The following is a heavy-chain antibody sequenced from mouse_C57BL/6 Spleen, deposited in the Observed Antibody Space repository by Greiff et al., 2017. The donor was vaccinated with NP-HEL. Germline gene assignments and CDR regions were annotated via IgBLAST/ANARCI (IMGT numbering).Heavy chain of an antibody. V-gene: IGHV5-4*03. J-gene: IGHJ2*01. Sequence: EVKVEESGGGLVKPGGSLKLSCAASGFTFSSYAMSWVRQTPEKRLEWVATISDGGSYTYYPDNVKGRVTISRDNAKNNLYLQMSHLKSEDTAMYYCASGLLRAFGYWGQGTTLTVSS. CDR2: ISDGGSYT. D-gene: IGHD1-1*01. CDR1: GFTFSSYA. CDR3: ASGLLRAFGY.